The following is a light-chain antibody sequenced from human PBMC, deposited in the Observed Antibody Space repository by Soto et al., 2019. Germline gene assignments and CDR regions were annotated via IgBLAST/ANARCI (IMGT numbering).Light chain of an antibody. CDR2: DAS. CDR3: QQYNS. CDR1: QSLSSW. Sequence: DIQMTQSPSTLSASVGDRVTITCRASQSLSSWLAWYQQKPGKAPKLLIHDASSLESGVPSRFSGSGSGTEFTLTISSLQPDDFATYYCQQYNSFGQGTKV. V-gene: IGKV1-5*01. J-gene: IGKJ1*01.